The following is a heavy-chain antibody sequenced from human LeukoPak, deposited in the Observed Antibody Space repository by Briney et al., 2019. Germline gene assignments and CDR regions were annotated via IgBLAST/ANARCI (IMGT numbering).Heavy chain of an antibody. CDR1: GFTFSSYW. CDR2: IKQDGSEK. V-gene: IGHV3-7*01. J-gene: IGHJ6*03. CDR3: ARDRSGSHYYIDV. D-gene: IGHD1-26*01. Sequence: GGSLRLSCAASGFTFSSYWMSWVRQAPGKGLEWVANIKQDGSEKHYVDSMKGRFTISRDNAKNSLYLQMNSLRAEDTAVYYCARDRSGSHYYIDVWGKGTTVTVSS.